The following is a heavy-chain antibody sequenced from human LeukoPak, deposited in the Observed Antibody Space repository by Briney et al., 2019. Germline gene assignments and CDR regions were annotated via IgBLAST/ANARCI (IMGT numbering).Heavy chain of an antibody. D-gene: IGHD2-15*01. CDR1: GGSISSGSYY. V-gene: IGHV4-61*02. CDR2: IYTSGST. Sequence: SETLSLTCTVSGGSISSGSYYWSWIRQPAGKGLEWIGRIYTSGSTNYNPSLKSRVTISVDTSKNQFSLKLSSVTAADTAVYYCARSGVYCSGGSCFFDYWGQGTLVTVSS. J-gene: IGHJ4*02. CDR3: ARSGVYCSGGSCFFDY.